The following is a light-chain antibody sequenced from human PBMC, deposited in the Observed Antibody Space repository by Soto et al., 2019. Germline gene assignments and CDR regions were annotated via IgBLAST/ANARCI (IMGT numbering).Light chain of an antibody. CDR2: VTS. V-gene: IGKV1-9*01. CDR3: QQLSIYHLN. J-gene: IGKJ4*01. Sequence: IQLTQSPSSLSASVGDRVTLTCRASQGMSSYLAWYQQKPGKAPKLLIYVTSTLQTGVPSRFSGSGSGADFTLTISSLQPEDSETYYCQQLSIYHLNFGGGTKADI. CDR1: QGMSSY.